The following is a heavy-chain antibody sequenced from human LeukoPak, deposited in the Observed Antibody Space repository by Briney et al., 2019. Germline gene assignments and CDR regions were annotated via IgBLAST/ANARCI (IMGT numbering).Heavy chain of an antibody. Sequence: GGSLRLSCAASGFTFSSYSMNWVRQAPGKGLEWVSSISSSSSYIYYADSVKGRFTISRDNSKNTLYLQMNSLRAEDTAVYYCAKDGEDSSSWYAGFDPWGQGTLVTVSS. CDR3: AKDGEDSSSWYAGFDP. D-gene: IGHD6-13*01. CDR1: GFTFSSYS. CDR2: ISSSSSYI. V-gene: IGHV3-21*04. J-gene: IGHJ5*02.